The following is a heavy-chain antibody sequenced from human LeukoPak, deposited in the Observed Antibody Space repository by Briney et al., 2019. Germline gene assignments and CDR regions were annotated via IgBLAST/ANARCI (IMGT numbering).Heavy chain of an antibody. D-gene: IGHD3-9*01. Sequence: PGGSLRLSCAASGFTFSSYGMHWVRQAPGKGLEWVAFIRYDGSNKYYADSVKGRFTISRDNSKNTLYLQMNSLRAEDTAVYYCAKGLRYFDWYPFDYWGQGTLVTVSS. J-gene: IGHJ4*02. V-gene: IGHV3-30*02. CDR3: AKGLRYFDWYPFDY. CDR2: IRYDGSNK. CDR1: GFTFSSYG.